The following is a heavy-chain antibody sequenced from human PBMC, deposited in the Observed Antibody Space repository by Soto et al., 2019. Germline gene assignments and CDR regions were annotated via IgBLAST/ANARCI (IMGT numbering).Heavy chain of an antibody. CDR1: GFTFSSYW. D-gene: IGHD6-6*01. CDR2: INQDGSDK. J-gene: IGHJ4*02. Sequence: PGGSLRLSCAASGFTFSSYWMTWVRQAPGKGLAWVANINQDGSDKYYVDSVKGRFTISRDSAKNSLYLQMDSLRADDTAVYYCARGPRGYTSSPPIYWGQGTLVTVSS. V-gene: IGHV3-7*03. CDR3: ARGPRGYTSSPPIY.